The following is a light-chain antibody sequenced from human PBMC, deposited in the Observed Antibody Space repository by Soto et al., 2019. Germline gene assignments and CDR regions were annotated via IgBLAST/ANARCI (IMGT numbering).Light chain of an antibody. J-gene: IGLJ2*01. CDR3: GSYAGTSVV. V-gene: IGLV2-8*01. CDR1: NSDVGGYNY. CDR2: EVI. Sequence: QSALTQPPSASGSPGQSVTISCTGTNSDVGGYNYVSWYQHHPGKAPKLMIYEVIKRPSGVPDRFSGSKSGNTASLTVSGLQAEDEADYYCGSYAGTSVVFGGGTKVTVL.